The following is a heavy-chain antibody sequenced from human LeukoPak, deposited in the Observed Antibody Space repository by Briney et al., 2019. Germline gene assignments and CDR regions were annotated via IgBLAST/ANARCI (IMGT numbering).Heavy chain of an antibody. CDR3: ARHAESGYDRFDR. CDR2: IYYSGST. D-gene: IGHD5-12*01. Sequence: SQTLSLTCTVSGGSISSGGYYWSWIRQHPGKGLEWIGYIYYSGSTYYNPSLKSRVTISVDTSKNQFSLKLSSVTAADTAVYYCARHAESGYDRFDRWGQGTLVTVSS. V-gene: IGHV4-31*03. CDR1: GGSISSGGYY. J-gene: IGHJ5*02.